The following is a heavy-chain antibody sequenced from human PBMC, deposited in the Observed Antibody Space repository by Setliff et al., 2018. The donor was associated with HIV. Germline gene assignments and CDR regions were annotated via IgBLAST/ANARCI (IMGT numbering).Heavy chain of an antibody. CDR3: ARDAERGYSYGYDY. D-gene: IGHD5-18*01. CDR1: GGSLSSSLYY. J-gene: IGHJ4*02. V-gene: IGHV4-39*02. Sequence: PSETLSLTCTVSGGSLSSSLYYWGWIRQPPGKGLEWIGNIYDSGSTYYNASLKSRVTISVDTSKNHFSLRLSSVTAADTAVYYCARDAERGYSYGYDYWGQGTLVTVSS. CDR2: IYDSGST.